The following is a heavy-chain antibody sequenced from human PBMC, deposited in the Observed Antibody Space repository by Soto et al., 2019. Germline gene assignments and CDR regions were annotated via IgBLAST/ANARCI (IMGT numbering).Heavy chain of an antibody. D-gene: IGHD6-6*01. CDR3: AQKLEYSRSPGAFDI. V-gene: IGHV3-23*01. Sequence: GGSLRLSCAASGFTFSSYAMSWVRQAPGKGLEWVSAISVSGGSTYYADSVKGRFTISRDNSKNPLYLQMNSLIAEDTSVYYCAQKLEYSRSPGAFDIWGQGTMVTVSS. CDR2: ISVSGGST. J-gene: IGHJ3*02. CDR1: GFTFSSYA.